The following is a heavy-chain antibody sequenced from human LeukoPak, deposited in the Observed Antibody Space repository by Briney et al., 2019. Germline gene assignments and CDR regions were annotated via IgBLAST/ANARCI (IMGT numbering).Heavy chain of an antibody. V-gene: IGHV1-69*05. CDR2: INPIFGTA. J-gene: IGHJ5*02. D-gene: IGHD4-11*01. CDR1: GGTFSSYA. Sequence: ASVKVSCKPSGGTFSSYALSWVRQAPGQGLEWMGGINPIFGTANYAQKFQGRVTITTDESTSTAYMELSSLRSEDTAVYYCARVKSDYSNYPPYWFDPWGQGTLVTVSS. CDR3: ARVKSDYSNYPPYWFDP.